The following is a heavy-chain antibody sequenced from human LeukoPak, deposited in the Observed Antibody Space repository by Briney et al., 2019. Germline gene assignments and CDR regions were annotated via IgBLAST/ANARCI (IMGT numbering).Heavy chain of an antibody. V-gene: IGHV6-1*01. Sequence: SQTLSLTCAISGDSVSSNSAAWNWIRQSPSRGLEWLGRTYYRSKWYNDYVVSVKSRITINPDTSKNQFSLQLNSVTPEDTAVYYCARGTFIYGSGSYYYYYGMDVWGQGTTVTVSS. CDR1: GDSVSSNSAA. D-gene: IGHD3-10*01. J-gene: IGHJ6*02. CDR2: TYYRSKWYN. CDR3: ARGTFIYGSGSYYYYYGMDV.